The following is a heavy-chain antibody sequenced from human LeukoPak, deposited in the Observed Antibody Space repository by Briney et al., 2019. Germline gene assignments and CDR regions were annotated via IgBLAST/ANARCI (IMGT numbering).Heavy chain of an antibody. Sequence: SGGSLRLSCAASGFTFSRYWMHWVRQVPGKGLVWVSHISGDGSSTNYADSVRGRFTISRDNAKNTLYLQMNSLRAEDTAVYYCARGISRYWGQGTLVTVSS. CDR1: GFTFSRYW. V-gene: IGHV3-74*01. CDR2: ISGDGSST. J-gene: IGHJ4*02. CDR3: ARGISRY.